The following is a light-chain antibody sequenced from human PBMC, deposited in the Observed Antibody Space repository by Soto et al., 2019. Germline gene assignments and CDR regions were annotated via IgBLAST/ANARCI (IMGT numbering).Light chain of an antibody. CDR1: TDDVRSYNL. CDR2: DDI. V-gene: IGLV2-23*01. Sequence: QSVLTQPASVSGSPGQSITISCTGITDDVRSYNLVSWYQQYPCKAPKLILYDDIKRHSGVSSRFSGSKSGNTASLTISGLQAEDEADYFRTTSASESTYVFGTGTKVTVL. CDR3: TTSASESTYV. J-gene: IGLJ1*01.